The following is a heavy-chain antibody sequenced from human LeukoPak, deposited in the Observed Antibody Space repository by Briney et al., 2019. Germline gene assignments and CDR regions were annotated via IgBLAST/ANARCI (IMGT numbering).Heavy chain of an antibody. V-gene: IGHV4-39*01. CDR2: LYYSGST. D-gene: IGHD2-8*01. CDR3: ARLRDDNGAWYYFDS. J-gene: IGHJ4*02. Sequence: SETLSLTCTVSGASIRNSTYYWGWIRQPPGKGLEWIGSLYYSGSTFYSPSLENRVTISLDTSKNQFSLKLSSVTAADTAVYFCARLRDDNGAWYYFDSWGQGTLVTVSS. CDR1: GASIRNSTYY.